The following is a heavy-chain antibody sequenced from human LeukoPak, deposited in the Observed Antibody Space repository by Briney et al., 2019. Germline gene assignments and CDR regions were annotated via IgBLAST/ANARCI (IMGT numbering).Heavy chain of an antibody. J-gene: IGHJ4*02. CDR1: GGSFSGYY. Sequence: SETLSLTCAVYGGSFSGYYWSWIRQPPGKGLEWIGEINHSGSTNYNPSLKSRVTISVDTSKNQFSLKLSSVTAADTAVYYCARGRWDGYNYDYFDYWGQGTLVPVSP. CDR2: INHSGST. D-gene: IGHD5-24*01. CDR3: ARGRWDGYNYDYFDY. V-gene: IGHV4-34*01.